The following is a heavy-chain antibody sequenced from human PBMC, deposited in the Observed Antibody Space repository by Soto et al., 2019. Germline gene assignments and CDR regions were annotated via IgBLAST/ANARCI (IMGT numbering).Heavy chain of an antibody. CDR2: IYYSGST. CDR3: ARYGSGSYLTYYYGMDV. J-gene: IGHJ6*02. D-gene: IGHD3-10*01. Sequence: PSETLSLTCTVSGGSISSGGYYWSWIRQHPGKGLEWIGYIYYSGSTYYNPSLKGRVTISVDTSKNQFSLKLSSVTAADTAVYYCARYGSGSYLTYYYGMDVWGQGTTVT. V-gene: IGHV4-31*03. CDR1: GGSISSGGYY.